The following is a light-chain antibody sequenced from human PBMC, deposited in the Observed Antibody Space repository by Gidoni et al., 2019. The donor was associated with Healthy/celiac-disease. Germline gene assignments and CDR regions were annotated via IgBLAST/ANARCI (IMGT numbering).Light chain of an antibody. J-gene: IGKJ4*01. CDR1: QDISNY. V-gene: IGKV1-33*01. CDR3: QQYDNLPLT. CDR2: DAS. Sequence: DIPMTQSPSSLSASVGDRVTNTYPASQDISNYLNWYLQKTGKAPKLLIYDASNLETWVPSMFSGSGSGTDFTFTISSLQPEDIATYYCQQYDNLPLTFGGGTKVEIK.